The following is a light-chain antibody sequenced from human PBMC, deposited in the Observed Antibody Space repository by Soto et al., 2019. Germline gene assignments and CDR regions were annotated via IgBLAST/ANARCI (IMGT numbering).Light chain of an antibody. CDR2: AAS. Sequence: IQLTQSPSSLSASVGERVTITCRASQGISSFLAWYQQKPGKAPKLLISAASTFRSGVPSRFSGSGSWTDFTLTISSLQPEDFATYYCQQLDTYPITFGQGTRLEI. J-gene: IGKJ5*01. CDR1: QGISSF. CDR3: QQLDTYPIT. V-gene: IGKV1-9*01.